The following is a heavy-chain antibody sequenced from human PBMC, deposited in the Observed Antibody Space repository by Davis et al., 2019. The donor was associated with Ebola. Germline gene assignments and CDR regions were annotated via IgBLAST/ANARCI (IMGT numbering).Heavy chain of an antibody. CDR3: ARQRGLAAAGTGFDY. Sequence: SETLSLTCTVSGGSVSSGSYYWGWIRQPPGKGLEWIGSIYHSGSTYYNPSLKSRVTISVDTSKNQFSLKLSSVTAADTAVYYCARQRGLAAAGTGFDYWGQGTLVTVSS. D-gene: IGHD6-13*01. V-gene: IGHV4-39*01. CDR2: IYHSGST. CDR1: GGSVSSGSYY. J-gene: IGHJ4*02.